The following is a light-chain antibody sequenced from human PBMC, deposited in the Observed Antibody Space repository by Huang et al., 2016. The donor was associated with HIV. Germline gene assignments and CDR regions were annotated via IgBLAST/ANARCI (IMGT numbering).Light chain of an antibody. CDR2: GAA. V-gene: IGKV1-9*01. CDR1: EGIGNY. CDR3: QQLSTYPRT. J-gene: IGKJ1*01. Sequence: IPLTQSPSSLSASVGDRVTITCRASEGIGNYLAWYQQKPGKAPKLLVYGAATLQNGFPSRFSGTGSGTHFTLTISSLQPEDFATYYCQQLSTYPRTFGQGTKVEIK.